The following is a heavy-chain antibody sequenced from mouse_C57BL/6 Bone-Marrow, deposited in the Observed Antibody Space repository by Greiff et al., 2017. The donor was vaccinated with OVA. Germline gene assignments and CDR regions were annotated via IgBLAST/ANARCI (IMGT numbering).Heavy chain of an antibody. D-gene: IGHD2-4*01. CDR1: GFTFSSYA. CDR2: ISDGGSYT. CDR3: ARGLYYDLRRFDY. J-gene: IGHJ4*01. Sequence: EVQLQESGGGLVKPGGSLKLSCAASGFTFSSYAMSWVRQTPEKRLEWVATISDGGSYTYYPDNVKGRFTISRDNAKNNLYLQMSHLKSDDTAMYYCARGLYYDLRRFDYWGQGTSVTVSS. V-gene: IGHV5-4*01.